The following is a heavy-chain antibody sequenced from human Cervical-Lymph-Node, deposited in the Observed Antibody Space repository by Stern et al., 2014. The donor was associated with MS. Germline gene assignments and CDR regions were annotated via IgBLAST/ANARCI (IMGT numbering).Heavy chain of an antibody. CDR2: IIPILGTP. Sequence: QVQLVQSGAEVKEPGSSVRVSFKASGGSFSTQAINWVRQAPGQGLEWVGGIIPILGTPNYAQKVQDRVTITADESTSTAYMDLSSLRSEDTAVYYCATPSTVIVGGMDVWGQGTTVTVSS. V-gene: IGHV1-69*01. D-gene: IGHD4-17*01. J-gene: IGHJ6*02. CDR1: GGSFSTQA. CDR3: ATPSTVIVGGMDV.